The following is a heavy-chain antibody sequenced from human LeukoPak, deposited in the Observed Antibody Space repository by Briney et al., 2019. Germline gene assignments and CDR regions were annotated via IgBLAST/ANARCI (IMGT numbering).Heavy chain of an antibody. CDR3: AREASTYAPTGPFYVDS. J-gene: IGHJ4*02. D-gene: IGHD1-14*01. Sequence: GGSLRLSCVASGFTFNNDGINWVRQAPGKGLEWVSNLNRSGDTIYYVDSVQGRFTISRDNAKNSVYLQMNSLRVEDTAVYYCAREASTYAPTGPFYVDSWSQGTLVTVSS. CDR1: GFTFNNDG. CDR2: LNRSGDTI. V-gene: IGHV3-48*03.